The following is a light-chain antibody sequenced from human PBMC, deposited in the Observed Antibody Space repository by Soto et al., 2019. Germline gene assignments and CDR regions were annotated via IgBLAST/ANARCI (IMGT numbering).Light chain of an antibody. CDR3: GAYHGSGSNFV. V-gene: IGLV9-49*01. CDR2: VGTGGIVG. J-gene: IGLJ2*01. CDR1: SGYSSYK. Sequence: QPVLTQPPSASASLGASVTLTCTLSSGYSSYKVDWYQQRPGKGPRFVMRVGTGGIVGSKGDGIPDRFSVLGSGLNRYLTIKNSQEEDESDYHCGAYHGSGSNFVFGGGTKLTVL.